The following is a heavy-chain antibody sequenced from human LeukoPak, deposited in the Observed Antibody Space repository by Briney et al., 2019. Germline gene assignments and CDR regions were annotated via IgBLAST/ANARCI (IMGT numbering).Heavy chain of an antibody. D-gene: IGHD4-23*01. CDR2: IYYSGSP. Sequence: SETLSLTCTVDGGSISSYYWSWIRQLPGKGLEWDGYIYYSGSPNYNPTLKRRLTMSVDTSKNQFSLTLSSVTAADTAVYYGARSSPPYTVVTPEVAFDIWGQGTMVTVSS. V-gene: IGHV4-59*12. CDR1: GGSISSYY. CDR3: ARSSPPYTVVTPEVAFDI. J-gene: IGHJ3*02.